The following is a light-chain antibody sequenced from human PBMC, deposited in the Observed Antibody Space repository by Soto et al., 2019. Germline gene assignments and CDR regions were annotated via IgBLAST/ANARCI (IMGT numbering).Light chain of an antibody. CDR3: QQLNSYPLT. Sequence: DIQLTQSPSFLSASVGDRVTITCRASQGINSYLAWYQQKPGKAPKLLIYAASTLQSGVPSRLSGSGSGTEFTLTISSLQPEDFATYSCQQLNSYPLTFGGGTKVEIK. V-gene: IGKV1-9*01. CDR2: AAS. J-gene: IGKJ4*01. CDR1: QGINSY.